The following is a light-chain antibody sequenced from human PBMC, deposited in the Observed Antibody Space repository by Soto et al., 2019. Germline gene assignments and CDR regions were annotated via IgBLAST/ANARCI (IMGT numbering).Light chain of an antibody. CDR1: QSIRTY. V-gene: IGKV1-39*01. CDR3: QQSYKTPPYT. CDR2: AAS. Sequence: DIQMTQSPSSLSASVGDRVTITCRASQSIRTYLNWYQQKPGKAPKLLIYAASSLHSGVPSRFSGSGSATDFTLTISGLQPEDVATYYCQQSYKTPPYTFGQGTKLEIK. J-gene: IGKJ2*01.